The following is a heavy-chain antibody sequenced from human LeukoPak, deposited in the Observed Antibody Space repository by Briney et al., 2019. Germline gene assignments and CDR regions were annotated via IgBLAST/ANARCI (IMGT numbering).Heavy chain of an antibody. Sequence: ASVKVSCKASGYTFTSYGISWVRQAPGQGLEWMGWISAYNGNTNYAQKLQGRVTMTTDTSTSTAYMELRSLRSDDTAVYYCARGGSSGWHKEEDWFDPWAREPWSPSPQ. J-gene: IGHJ5*02. CDR2: ISAYNGNT. V-gene: IGHV1-18*01. CDR1: GYTFTSYG. D-gene: IGHD6-19*01. CDR3: ARGGSSGWHKEEDWFDP.